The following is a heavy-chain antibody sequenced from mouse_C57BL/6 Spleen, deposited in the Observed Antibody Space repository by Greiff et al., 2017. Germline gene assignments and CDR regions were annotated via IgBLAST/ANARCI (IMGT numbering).Heavy chain of an antibody. Sequence: EVKLVESGGGLVKPGGSLKLSCAASGFTFSSYAMSWVRQTPEKRLEWVATISDGGSYTYYPDNVTGRFTISRDNAKNNLYLQMSHLKSEDTAMCYCAREGAGYRGQGTLGTVSA. CDR2: ISDGGSYT. CDR3: AREGAGY. V-gene: IGHV5-4*01. CDR1: GFTFSSYA. J-gene: IGHJ3*01.